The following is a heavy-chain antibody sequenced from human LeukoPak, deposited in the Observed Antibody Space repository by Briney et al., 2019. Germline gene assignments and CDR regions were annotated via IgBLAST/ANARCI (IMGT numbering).Heavy chain of an antibody. CDR3: ARGKSLGAFDI. Sequence: SETLSLTCAVYGGSFSGYYWSWIRQPPGKGLEWIGEINHSGSTNYNPSLKSRVTISVDTSKNQFSLKLSSVTAADTAVYYCARGKSLGAFDIWGPGTMVTVSS. CDR2: INHSGST. J-gene: IGHJ3*02. V-gene: IGHV4-34*01. CDR1: GGSFSGYY. D-gene: IGHD3-16*01.